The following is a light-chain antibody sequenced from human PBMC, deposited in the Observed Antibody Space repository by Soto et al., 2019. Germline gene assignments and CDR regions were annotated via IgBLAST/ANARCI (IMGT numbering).Light chain of an antibody. CDR1: SSNIGSHY. J-gene: IGLJ2*01. CDR3: ATWDDSLSGHVV. Sequence: QSVLTQPPSASGTPGQSLTISCAGSSSNIGSHYVYWYQHLPGTAPKLLILRNSRRASGVPDRFSGSKSGTSASLAISGLRSEDEADYYCATWDDSLSGHVVFGGGTKLTVL. CDR2: RNS. V-gene: IGLV1-47*01.